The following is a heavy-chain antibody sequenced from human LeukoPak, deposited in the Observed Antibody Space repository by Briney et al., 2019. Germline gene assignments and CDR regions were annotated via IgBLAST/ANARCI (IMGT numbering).Heavy chain of an antibody. V-gene: IGHV4-39*01. J-gene: IGHJ4*02. CDR3: ARLYYCGFGEAEY. D-gene: IGHD3-10*01. CDR2: IYYSGST. CDR1: GGSISSSSYY. Sequence: SETLSLTCTVSGGSISSSSYYWGWIRQPPGKGLEWIGSIYYSGSTYYNPSLKSRVTISVDTSKNQFSLKLSSVTAADTAVYYCARLYYCGFGEAEYWGQGTLVTVSS.